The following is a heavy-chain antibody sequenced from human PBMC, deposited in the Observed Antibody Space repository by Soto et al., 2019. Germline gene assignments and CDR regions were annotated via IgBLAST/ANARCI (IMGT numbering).Heavy chain of an antibody. V-gene: IGHV3-21*01. J-gene: IGHJ3*02. Sequence: EVQLVESGGGLVKPGGSLRLSCAASGFTFSSYSMNWVRQAPGKGLEWVSSISSSSSYIYYADSVKGRFAISRDNAKNSLYLQMNSLRAEDTAVYYCARDHRYYYDSSGYYGLDAFDIWGQGTMVTVSS. CDR2: ISSSSSYI. D-gene: IGHD3-22*01. CDR3: ARDHRYYYDSSGYYGLDAFDI. CDR1: GFTFSSYS.